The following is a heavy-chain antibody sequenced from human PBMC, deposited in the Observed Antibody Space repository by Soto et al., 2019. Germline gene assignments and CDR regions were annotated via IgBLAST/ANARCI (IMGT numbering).Heavy chain of an antibody. CDR3: VKFFVETVGGSGWPWCHDS. Sequence: EVQLLESGGDLVQPGGSLRLSCASSGFTFSKYAMNWVRQAPGKGLGWGSPISGSGTTTYSADSVRGRCTISRDNSNNMIYLQMNSPRPEATAINYCVKFFVETVGGSGWPWCHDSWGQGTLVTVPS. CDR2: ISGSGTTT. V-gene: IGHV3-23*01. CDR1: GFTFSKYA. J-gene: IGHJ4*02. D-gene: IGHD2-15*01.